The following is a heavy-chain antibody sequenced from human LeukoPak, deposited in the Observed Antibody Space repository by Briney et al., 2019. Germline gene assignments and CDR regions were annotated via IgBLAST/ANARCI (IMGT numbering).Heavy chain of an antibody. D-gene: IGHD2-2*01. CDR3: ARVPPAGDFFDY. Sequence: SETLSLTCTVSSGSMNNYYWSWIRQPPGKGLEWIGYIYYSGMANYEPSLKSRVSISVDTSKNHFSLKLSSVTAADTAVYFCARVPPAGDFFDYWGQGTPVTVSS. J-gene: IGHJ4*02. V-gene: IGHV4-59*01. CDR2: IYYSGMA. CDR1: SGSMNNYY.